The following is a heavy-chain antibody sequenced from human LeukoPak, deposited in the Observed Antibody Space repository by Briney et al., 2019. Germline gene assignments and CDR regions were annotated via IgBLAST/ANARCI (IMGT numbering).Heavy chain of an antibody. CDR3: ARGRVEMATISAFDI. D-gene: IGHD5-24*01. CDR2: IWYDGSNK. Sequence: GRSLRLSCAASGFTFSSYGMHWVRQAPGKGLEWVAVIWYDGSNKYYADSVKGRFTISRDNSKNTLYLQMNSLRAEDTAVYYCARGRVEMATISAFDIWGQGTMVTVSS. V-gene: IGHV3-33*01. J-gene: IGHJ3*02. CDR1: GFTFSSYG.